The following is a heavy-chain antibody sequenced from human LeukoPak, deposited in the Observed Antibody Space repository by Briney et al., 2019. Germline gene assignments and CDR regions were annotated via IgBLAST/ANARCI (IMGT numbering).Heavy chain of an antibody. Sequence: SETLSLTCTVSGGSISSSSYYWGWIRQHPGKGLEWIGYIYYSGSTYYNPSLKSRVTISVDTSKNQFSLKLSSVTAADTAVYYCARELWVAAHPFDPWGQGTLVTVSS. CDR1: GGSISSSSYY. CDR2: IYYSGST. J-gene: IGHJ5*02. V-gene: IGHV4-31*03. CDR3: ARELWVAAHPFDP. D-gene: IGHD6-6*01.